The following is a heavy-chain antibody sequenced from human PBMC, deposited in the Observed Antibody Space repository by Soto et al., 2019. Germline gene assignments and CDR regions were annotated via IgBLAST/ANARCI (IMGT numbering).Heavy chain of an antibody. CDR3: VKKIAGTTTNGAYWYFDL. CDR2: ITGGGDYT. Sequence: EVQLLESGGDLVQPGGALRHSCAASGFTFGDFAMNWVRQAPGKGLEWVSGITGGGDYTFYADSVKGRFTISRVQSKNTVYLQMNILRAEDTALYYCVKKIAGTTTNGAYWYFDLWGRGTLVTVSS. V-gene: IGHV3-23*01. D-gene: IGHD2-8*01. CDR1: GFTFGDFA. J-gene: IGHJ2*01.